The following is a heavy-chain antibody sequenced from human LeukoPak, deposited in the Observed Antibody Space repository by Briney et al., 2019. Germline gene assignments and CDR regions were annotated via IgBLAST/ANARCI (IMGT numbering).Heavy chain of an antibody. Sequence: SETPSLTCTVSGGSISNYYWSWIRQPPGKGLEWLGYISYSASSNYNPSLKSRVSISVDTSKNKFSLKLNSVTAADTAVYYCARVKRRYQVLKPLHETPSHYFDYWGQGTLVTVSS. CDR1: GGSISNYY. V-gene: IGHV4-59*01. D-gene: IGHD2-2*01. CDR2: ISYSASS. CDR3: ARVKRRYQVLKPLHETPSHYFDY. J-gene: IGHJ4*02.